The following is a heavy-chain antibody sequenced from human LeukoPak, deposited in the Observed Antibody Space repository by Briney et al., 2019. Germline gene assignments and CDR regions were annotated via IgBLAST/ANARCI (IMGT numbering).Heavy chain of an antibody. CDR1: GGSISSGDYY. CDR3: ARARGITIFGVVLYYMDV. J-gene: IGHJ6*03. Sequence: PSGTLSLTCTVSGGSISSGDYYWSWIRQPPGKGLVGIGYIYYSGSTYYNPSLKSRVTISVDTSKNQFSLKLSSVTAADTAVYYCARARGITIFGVVLYYMDVWGKGTTVTVSS. D-gene: IGHD3-3*01. V-gene: IGHV4-30-4*02. CDR2: IYYSGST.